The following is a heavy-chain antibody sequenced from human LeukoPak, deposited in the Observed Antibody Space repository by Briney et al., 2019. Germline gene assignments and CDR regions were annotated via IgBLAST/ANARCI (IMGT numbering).Heavy chain of an antibody. J-gene: IGHJ5*02. Sequence: SQTLSLTCAIPGDSVSSNSAAWNWIRQSPSRGLEWLGRTYYRSKWYNDYAVSVKSRITINPDTSKNQFSLQLNSVTPEDTAVYYCAREPSKGSSVPNWFDPWGQGTLVTVSS. D-gene: IGHD6-6*01. CDR1: GDSVSSNSAA. CDR2: TYYRSKWYN. V-gene: IGHV6-1*01. CDR3: AREPSKGSSVPNWFDP.